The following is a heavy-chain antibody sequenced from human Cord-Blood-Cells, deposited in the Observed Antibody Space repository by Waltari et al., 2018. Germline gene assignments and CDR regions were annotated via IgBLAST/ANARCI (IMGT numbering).Heavy chain of an antibody. J-gene: IGHJ5*02. CDR3: AREGERGWFDP. CDR1: GYSISSGYY. CDR2: IYHSGST. D-gene: IGHD1-1*01. V-gene: IGHV4-38-2*02. Sequence: QVQLQESGPGLVKPSETLSLTCAVSGYSISSGYYWGWIRQPPGKGLEWIGSIYHSGSTYYNPSRKSRVTISVDTSKNQFSLKLSSVTAADTAVYYCAREGERGWFDPWGQGTLVTVSS.